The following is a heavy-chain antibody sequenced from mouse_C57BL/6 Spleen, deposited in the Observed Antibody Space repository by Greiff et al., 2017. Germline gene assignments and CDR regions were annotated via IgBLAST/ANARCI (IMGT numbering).Heavy chain of an antibody. D-gene: IGHD1-1*01. Sequence: VKLVESGPGLVQPSQSLSITCTASGFSLTSYGVHWVRQSPGKGLEWLGVIWSGGSTDYNAAFISRLSISKDNSKSQVFFKMNSLRADDTAIYYCARNLGSSYAMDYWGQGTSVTVSS. CDR3: ARNLGSSYAMDY. CDR1: GFSLTSYG. V-gene: IGHV2-2*01. CDR2: IWSGGST. J-gene: IGHJ4*01.